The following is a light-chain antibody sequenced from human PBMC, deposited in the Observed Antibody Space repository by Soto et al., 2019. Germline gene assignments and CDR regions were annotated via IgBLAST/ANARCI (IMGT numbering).Light chain of an antibody. Sequence: EIVMTQSPATLSVSPGERATLSCRASQSVSSKLACYQQKPGQAPRLLIYGASTRATGIPARFSGSGSGTEFTLTISSLQSEDFAVYYCQQYNNWPPVTFGGGTKVEIK. CDR1: QSVSSK. J-gene: IGKJ4*01. V-gene: IGKV3-15*01. CDR2: GAS. CDR3: QQYNNWPPVT.